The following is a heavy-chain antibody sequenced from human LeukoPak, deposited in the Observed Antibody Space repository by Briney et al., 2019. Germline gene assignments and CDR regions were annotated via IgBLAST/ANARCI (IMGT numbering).Heavy chain of an antibody. V-gene: IGHV3-9*01. J-gene: IGHJ4*02. CDR2: ISWNSGSI. CDR3: AIAATYYYDSSGRFDY. Sequence: GRSLRLSCAASGFTFDDYAMHWVRQAPGKGLEWVSGISWNSGSIGYADSVKGGFTISRDNAKNSLYLQMNSLRAEDTALYYCAIAATYYYDSSGRFDYWGQGTLVTVSS. CDR1: GFTFDDYA. D-gene: IGHD3-22*01.